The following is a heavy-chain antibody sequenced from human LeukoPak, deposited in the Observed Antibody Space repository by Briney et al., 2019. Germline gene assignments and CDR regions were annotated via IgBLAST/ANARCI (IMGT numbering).Heavy chain of an antibody. J-gene: IGHJ4*02. CDR3: ARASYGSGSPY. D-gene: IGHD3-10*01. CDR1: GFTFSSYS. V-gene: IGHV3-48*04. CDR2: ISSSSSTI. Sequence: AGGSLRLSCAASGFTFSSYSMNWVRQAPGKGLEWVSYISSSSSTIYYADSVKGRFTISRDNAKNSLYLQMNSLRAEDTAVYYCARASYGSGSPYWGQGTLVTVSS.